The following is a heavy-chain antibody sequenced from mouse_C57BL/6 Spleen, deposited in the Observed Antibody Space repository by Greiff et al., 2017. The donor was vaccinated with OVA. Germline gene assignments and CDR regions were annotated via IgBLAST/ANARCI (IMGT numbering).Heavy chain of an antibody. Sequence: VQLQQPGAELVKPGASVKLSCKASGYTFTSYWMHWVKQRPGQGLEWIGMIHPNSGSTNYNEKFKSKATLTVDKSSSTAYMQLSSLTSEDSAVYYCARSSGQLRLYYYAMDYWGQGTSVTVSS. J-gene: IGHJ4*01. CDR2: IHPNSGST. V-gene: IGHV1-64*01. CDR3: ARSSGQLRLYYYAMDY. D-gene: IGHD3-2*02. CDR1: GYTFTSYW.